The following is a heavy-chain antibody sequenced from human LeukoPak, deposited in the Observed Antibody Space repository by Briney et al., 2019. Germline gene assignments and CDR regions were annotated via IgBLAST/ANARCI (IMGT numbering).Heavy chain of an antibody. CDR2: TYYRSRWYN. CDR3: AREWGPTTIYDS. CDR1: GDSVSSSSAA. Sequence: SQTLSLTCAISGDSVSSSSAAWNWIRQSPSRGLERLGRTYYRSRWYNAYAGSVKGRITIKPDASKNQFSLNLDSVTPEDTAVFYCAREWGPTTIYDSWGQGTLVIVSS. V-gene: IGHV6-1*01. D-gene: IGHD7-27*01. J-gene: IGHJ4*02.